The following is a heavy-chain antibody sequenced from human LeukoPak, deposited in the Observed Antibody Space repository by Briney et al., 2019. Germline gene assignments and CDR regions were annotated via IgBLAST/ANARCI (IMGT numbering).Heavy chain of an antibody. V-gene: IGHV4-59*01. D-gene: IGHD6-13*01. CDR2: IYYSGST. CDR1: GGSIRSYY. CDR3: ARIYSSSWYSYYYFDY. J-gene: IGHJ4*02. Sequence: SETLSLTCTVSGGSIRSYYWSWIRQPPGKGLEWIGYIYYSGSTNYNPSLKSRVTISVDTSKNQFSLKLSSVTAADTAVYYCARIYSSSWYSYYYFDYWGQGTLVTVSS.